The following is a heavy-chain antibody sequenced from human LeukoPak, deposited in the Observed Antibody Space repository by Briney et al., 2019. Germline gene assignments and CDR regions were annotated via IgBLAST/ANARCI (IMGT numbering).Heavy chain of an antibody. J-gene: IGHJ3*01. V-gene: IGHV4-4*02. CDR3: ARRNPVLITSLGAFDF. D-gene: IGHD3-22*01. CDR1: GGSISSSNW. Sequence: SGTLSLTCAVSGGSISSSNWWSWVRQPPGKGLVWIGEIYHSGSTNYNPSLKSRVTISVDKSKNQFSLKLSSVTAADTAVYYCARRNPVLITSLGAFDFWGQGTMVTVSS. CDR2: IYHSGST.